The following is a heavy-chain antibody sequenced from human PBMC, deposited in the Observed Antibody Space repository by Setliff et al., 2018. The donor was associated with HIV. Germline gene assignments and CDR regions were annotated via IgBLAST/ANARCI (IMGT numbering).Heavy chain of an antibody. CDR1: GFTFSDVW. Sequence: GGSLRLSCAASGFTFSDVWVNWVRQAPGRGLEWVGRIKNRPAGGTTEYAAPVKGRFTISRDDSTNMAYLQMNSLKIEDTALYFCSINSPLSSWGQGTLVTVSS. J-gene: IGHJ4*02. CDR3: SINSPLSS. D-gene: IGHD6-6*01. CDR2: IKNRPAGGTT. V-gene: IGHV3-15*01.